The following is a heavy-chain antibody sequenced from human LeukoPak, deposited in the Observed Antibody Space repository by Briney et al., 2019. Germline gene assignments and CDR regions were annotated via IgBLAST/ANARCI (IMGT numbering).Heavy chain of an antibody. J-gene: IGHJ6*03. CDR1: GFAFSNYG. CDR2: ISSSSSYI. D-gene: IGHD3-22*01. CDR3: ARAADNWIDSSGYYYAYYYYYMDV. Sequence: PGRSLTLSCAASGFAFSNYGMHWVRQAPGKGLEWVSSISSSSSYIYYADSVKGRFTISRDNAKNSLYLQMNSLRAEDTAVYYCARAADNWIDSSGYYYAYYYYYMDVWGKGTTVTISS. V-gene: IGHV3-21*01.